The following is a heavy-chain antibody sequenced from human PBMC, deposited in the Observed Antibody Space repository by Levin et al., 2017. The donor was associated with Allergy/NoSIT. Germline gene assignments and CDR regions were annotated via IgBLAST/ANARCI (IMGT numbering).Heavy chain of an antibody. CDR3: VKGAYYDSMTGYYWKGFDV. CDR2: MSYDGTNR. D-gene: IGHD3-9*01. CDR1: GFAFNTYG. J-gene: IGHJ3*01. Sequence: QAGGSLRLSCEGSGFAFNTYGMYWVRQAPGKGLEWVALMSYDGTNRSYTDSVKGRFTISRDNFKNMVFLQMNSLRPEDTAVYFCVKGAYYDSMTGYYWKGFDVWGQGTTVSVGS. V-gene: IGHV3-30*03.